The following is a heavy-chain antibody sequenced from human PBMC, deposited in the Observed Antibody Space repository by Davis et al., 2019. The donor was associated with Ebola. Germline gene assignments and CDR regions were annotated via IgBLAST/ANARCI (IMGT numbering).Heavy chain of an antibody. V-gene: IGHV3-30*04. CDR3: ASVLDF. Sequence: GESLKISCAASGFTLSSFAMQWVRQAPGKGLEWVAVIGYDGSYQYYADSVKGRFTIARDNSKNTLYLQMNSLRPEDTAVYYCASVLDFWGQGALVTVSS. CDR2: IGYDGSYQ. CDR1: GFTLSSFA. J-gene: IGHJ4*02.